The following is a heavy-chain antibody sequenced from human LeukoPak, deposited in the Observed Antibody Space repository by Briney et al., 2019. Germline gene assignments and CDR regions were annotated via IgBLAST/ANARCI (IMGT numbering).Heavy chain of an antibody. CDR1: GYTFTSYD. CDR2: INPNSGGT. D-gene: IGHD1-1*01. Sequence: GASVKVSCKASGYTFTSYDINWVRQAPGQGLEWMGWINPNSGGTNYAQKFQGRVTMTRDTSISTAYMELSRLRSDDTAVYYCASPFRERSYYYYGMDVWGQGTTVTVSS. CDR3: ASPFRERSYYYYGMDV. J-gene: IGHJ6*02. V-gene: IGHV1-2*02.